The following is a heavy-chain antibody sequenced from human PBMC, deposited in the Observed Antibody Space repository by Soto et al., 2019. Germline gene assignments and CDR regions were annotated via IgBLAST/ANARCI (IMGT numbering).Heavy chain of an antibody. J-gene: IGHJ6*04. Sequence: GGSLRLSCAASGLTCSDHYMAWIRQAPGKGLEIVAHMSGSGSSEDYGDSVKGRFSIFRDNSKNTLFLQMNGLRAEDTAVYYCAKVTKRAAAGRYEYYKYGMDVWGKGTTVTVS. CDR3: AKVTKRAAAGRYEYYKYGMDV. D-gene: IGHD6-13*01. CDR1: GLTCSDHY. V-gene: IGHV3-11*01. CDR2: MSGSGSSE.